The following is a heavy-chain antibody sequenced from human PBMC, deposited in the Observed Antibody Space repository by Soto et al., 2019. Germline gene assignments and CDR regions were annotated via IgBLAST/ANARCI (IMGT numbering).Heavy chain of an antibody. CDR1: GFTFSSYA. Sequence: GGSLRLSCAASGFTFSSYAMSWVRQAPGKGLEWVSAISGSGGSTYYADSVKGRFTISRDNSKNTLYLQMNSLRAEDTAVYYCAKDSGSGWYGNYYFDYWGQGXLVTVSS. D-gene: IGHD6-19*01. CDR3: AKDSGSGWYGNYYFDY. J-gene: IGHJ4*02. CDR2: ISGSGGST. V-gene: IGHV3-23*01.